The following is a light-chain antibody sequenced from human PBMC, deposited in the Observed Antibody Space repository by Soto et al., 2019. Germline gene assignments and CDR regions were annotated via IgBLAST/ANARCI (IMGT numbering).Light chain of an antibody. CDR2: AAS. Sequence: DIHMTQSPSSLSASLGDRVTITCQASRDISNYLAWYQQKPGKVPKLLIYAASTLQSGVPSRFSGSGSGTDFTLTISSLQPDDFATYYCQQYNSYSTFGQGTKV. CDR1: RDISNY. J-gene: IGKJ1*01. V-gene: IGKV1-27*01. CDR3: QQYNSYST.